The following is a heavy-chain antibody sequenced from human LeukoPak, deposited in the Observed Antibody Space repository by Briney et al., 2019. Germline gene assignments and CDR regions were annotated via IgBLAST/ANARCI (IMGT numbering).Heavy chain of an antibody. Sequence: SETLSLTCTVSGGSLSSYYWSWIRQPPGKGLECIGYIYYSGSTNYNPSLKSRVTISVDTSKNQFSLKLSSVTAADTAVYYCARRLTIFGVPDAFDIWGQGTMVTVSS. D-gene: IGHD3-3*01. CDR1: GGSLSSYY. V-gene: IGHV4-59*08. CDR3: ARRLTIFGVPDAFDI. CDR2: IYYSGST. J-gene: IGHJ3*02.